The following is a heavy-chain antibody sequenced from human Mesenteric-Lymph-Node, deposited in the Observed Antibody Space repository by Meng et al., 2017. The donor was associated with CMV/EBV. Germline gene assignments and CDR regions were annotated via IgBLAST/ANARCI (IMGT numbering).Heavy chain of an antibody. CDR3: ARGEGYYDH. J-gene: IGHJ4*02. Sequence: VSCKASGYPFNTYDISWVRQAPGQGPEWMGWISTYNGNTNYAQKFQGRVTLTRDMSTSTAYMDLRSLRSDDTAVYYCARGEGYYDHWGQGTLVTVSS. V-gene: IGHV1-18*01. D-gene: IGHD3-16*01. CDR1: GYPFNTYD. CDR2: ISTYNGNT.